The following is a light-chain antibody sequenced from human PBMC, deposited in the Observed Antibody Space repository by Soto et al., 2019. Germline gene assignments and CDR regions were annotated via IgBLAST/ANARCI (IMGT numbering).Light chain of an antibody. Sequence: EIVMTQSPATLSVSPGERATLSCRASQSVSGNLAWYQQKPGQAPRLVIYGASTRASGIPARFSGSGSRTEFTLTISSLQSEDFEVYYCQQYNNWPPITFRQGTRREIK. V-gene: IGKV3-15*01. CDR2: GAS. CDR1: QSVSGN. J-gene: IGKJ5*01. CDR3: QQYNNWPPIT.